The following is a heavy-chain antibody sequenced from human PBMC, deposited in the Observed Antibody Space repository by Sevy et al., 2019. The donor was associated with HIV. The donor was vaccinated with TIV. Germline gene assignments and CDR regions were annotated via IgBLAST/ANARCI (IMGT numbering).Heavy chain of an antibody. V-gene: IGHV3-30*18. D-gene: IGHD3-22*01. CDR3: AKADSSGYYYLDY. CDR2: ISYDGSIK. Sequence: GGSLRLSCAASGFTFSSYGMHWVRQAPGKGLEWVAVISYDGSIKYYADSVKGRFTISRDNSKNTLYLQMNSLRAEDTAVYYCAKADSSGYYYLDYWGQGTLVTVSS. J-gene: IGHJ4*02. CDR1: GFTFSSYG.